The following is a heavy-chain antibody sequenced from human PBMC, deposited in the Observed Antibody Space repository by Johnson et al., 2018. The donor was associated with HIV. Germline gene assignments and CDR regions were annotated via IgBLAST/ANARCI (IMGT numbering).Heavy chain of an antibody. CDR2: ISPNGIST. D-gene: IGHD4-23*01. Sequence: VQLVESGGGLVQPEESLRLSCAASGFTFSSYSLHWVRQAPGKGLQYVSGISPNGISTYYANSVIGRFTISRDNAKNTVFLQMRRLRADDMAVYYCARDSGGNYGAFDIWGQGTMVTVSS. CDR1: GFTFSSYS. CDR3: ARDSGGNYGAFDI. V-gene: IGHV3-64*01. J-gene: IGHJ3*02.